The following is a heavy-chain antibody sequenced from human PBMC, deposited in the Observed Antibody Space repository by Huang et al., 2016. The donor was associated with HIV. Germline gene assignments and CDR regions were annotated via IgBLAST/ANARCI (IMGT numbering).Heavy chain of an antibody. Sequence: QVQLVQSGAEMKRPGASVKVSCKASGYTFTAYYIHWVRQAPGQGLEWMGRSIPNSGVTNYAEKLQARVTMTRDTSISTAYMELDRLRSDDTAVYYCAREGPISAAGTSYYYHLDVWGKGTAVTVSS. CDR2: SIPNSGVT. V-gene: IGHV1-2*06. CDR3: AREGPISAAGTSYYYHLDV. J-gene: IGHJ6*03. CDR1: GYTFTAYY. D-gene: IGHD6-13*01.